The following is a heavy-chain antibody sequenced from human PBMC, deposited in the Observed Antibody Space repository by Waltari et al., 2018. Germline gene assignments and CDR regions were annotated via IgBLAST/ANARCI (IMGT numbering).Heavy chain of an antibody. CDR2: INPNSGGT. D-gene: IGHD6-19*01. Sequence: QVQLVQSGAEVKKPGASVTVSCKASGYTFTGYYIHWVRQAPGQGLEWMGWINPNSGGTNYAQKFQGRVTMTRDTSISTAYMELSRLRSDDTAVYYCARGTGEQQWLVENWFDPWGQGTLVTVSS. J-gene: IGHJ5*02. V-gene: IGHV1-2*02. CDR1: GYTFTGYY. CDR3: ARGTGEQQWLVENWFDP.